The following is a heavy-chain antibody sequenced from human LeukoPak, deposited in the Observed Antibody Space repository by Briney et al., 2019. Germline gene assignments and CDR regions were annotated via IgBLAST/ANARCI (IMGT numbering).Heavy chain of an antibody. J-gene: IGHJ6*02. CDR1: GFTFTISA. CDR2: IVVGSGNT. CDR3: AADSSAAAGTTQYGMDV. V-gene: IGHV1-58*02. D-gene: IGHD6-13*01. Sequence: SVKVSRKASGFTFTISAMQRVRQARGQRLEWIGWIVVGSGNTNYAQKFQERVSITSDMSTSTAYMELSSLRSEDTAVYYYAADSSAAAGTTQYGMDVWGQRTTVTGSS.